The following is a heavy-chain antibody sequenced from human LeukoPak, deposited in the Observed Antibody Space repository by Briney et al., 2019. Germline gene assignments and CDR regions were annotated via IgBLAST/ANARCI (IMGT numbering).Heavy chain of an antibody. D-gene: IGHD3-16*01. V-gene: IGHV3-21*01. CDR1: GFTFRYYS. Sequence: GGSLRLSCAGSGFTFRYYSMTWVRQAPGRGLEWVSSISTKSDYIHYADSVKGRFTISRDNANNSVYLQMNSLTAEDTAVYYCARVGGEYVVSDYWGQGTLVAVSS. CDR2: ISTKSDYI. CDR3: ARVGGEYVVSDY. J-gene: IGHJ4*02.